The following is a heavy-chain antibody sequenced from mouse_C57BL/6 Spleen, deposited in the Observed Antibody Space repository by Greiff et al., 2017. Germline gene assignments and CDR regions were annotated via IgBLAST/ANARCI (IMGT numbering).Heavy chain of an antibody. CDR1: GYTFTDYE. Sequence: VQLQQSGAELVRPGASVTLSCKASGYTFTDYEMHWVKQTPVHGLEWIGAIDPETGGTASNQKFKGTALLTADKSSSTADMELRSLTSEDSADDCCTRLGSLDVWGTGTTVTVSS. J-gene: IGHJ1*03. CDR3: TRLGSLDV. CDR2: IDPETGGT. V-gene: IGHV1-15*01. D-gene: IGHD1-1*01.